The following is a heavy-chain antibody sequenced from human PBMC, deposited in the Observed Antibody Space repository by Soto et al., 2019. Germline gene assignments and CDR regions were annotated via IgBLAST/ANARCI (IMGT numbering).Heavy chain of an antibody. CDR2: IDQEGTEA. Sequence: EVQLVESGGGLVQPGGSLRLSCAASGFTFSTYWMSWVRQAPGKGLEWVANIDQEGTEAYYVDSVKGRFTVSRDNAKNSLCLQMNSLRAEDTAVYYCARDRGMVITTTGYFDYWGQGTLVTVSS. CDR3: ARDRGMVITTTGYFDY. V-gene: IGHV3-7*01. CDR1: GFTFSTYW. J-gene: IGHJ4*02. D-gene: IGHD2-15*01.